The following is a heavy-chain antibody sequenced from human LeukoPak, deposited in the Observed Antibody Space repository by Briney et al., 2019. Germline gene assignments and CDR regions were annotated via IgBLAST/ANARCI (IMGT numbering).Heavy chain of an antibody. Sequence: PGGSLRLSCAASGFTFSSYAMSWVRQAPGKGLEWVSVISGSGISTYSADSVKGRFTISRGNSKSTLYLQMNSLRVEDTAVYYCAKSRGGPIYYDFDLWGRGTLVTVSS. CDR1: GFTFSSYA. V-gene: IGHV3-23*01. J-gene: IGHJ2*01. CDR2: ISGSGIST. CDR3: AKSRGGPIYYDFDL. D-gene: IGHD3-22*01.